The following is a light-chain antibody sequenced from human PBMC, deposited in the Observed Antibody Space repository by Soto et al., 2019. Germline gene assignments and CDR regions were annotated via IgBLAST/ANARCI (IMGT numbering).Light chain of an antibody. CDR2: GAA. CDR1: QSISIY. V-gene: IGKV1-39*01. CDR3: QHGT. Sequence: DIQLTQSPSSLSASVGDRVTITCRASQSISIYLNWYQHKPGRAPKLLIFGAATLHTGVPPRFSGRGSGTEFTLTISSLQPDDFATYYCQHGTFGQGTKVDIK. J-gene: IGKJ1*01.